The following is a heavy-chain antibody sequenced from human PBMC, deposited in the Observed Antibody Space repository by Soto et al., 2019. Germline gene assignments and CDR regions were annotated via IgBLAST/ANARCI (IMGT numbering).Heavy chain of an antibody. CDR3: ARDKGVYYDYVWGSYRHLLDY. V-gene: IGHV1-18*01. Sequence: QVQLVQSGAEVKKPGASVKVSCKASGYTFTSYGISWVRQAPGQGLEWMGWISAYNGNTHYAQKLQGRVTMTTDTSTSNAYLELGSLRSDDTAVYFCARDKGVYYDYVWGSYRHLLDYWGQGTLVTVSS. J-gene: IGHJ4*02. D-gene: IGHD3-16*02. CDR2: ISAYNGNT. CDR1: GYTFTSYG.